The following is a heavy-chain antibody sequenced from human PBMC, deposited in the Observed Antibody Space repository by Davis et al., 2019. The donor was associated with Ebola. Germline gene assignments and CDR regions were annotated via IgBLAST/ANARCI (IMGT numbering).Heavy chain of an antibody. D-gene: IGHD2-2*02. V-gene: IGHV3-7*01. Sequence: GESLKISCAASGFTFSSYWMSWVRQAPGKGLEWMANIKQDGSEKYYVDSVKGRFTISRDNAKNSLYLQMNSLRAEDTAVYYCARDLYLGSWNYYGMDVWGQGTTVTVSS. CDR2: IKQDGSEK. CDR3: ARDLYLGSWNYYGMDV. CDR1: GFTFSSYW. J-gene: IGHJ6*02.